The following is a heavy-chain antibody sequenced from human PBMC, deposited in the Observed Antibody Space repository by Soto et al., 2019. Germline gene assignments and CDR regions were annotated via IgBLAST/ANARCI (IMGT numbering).Heavy chain of an antibody. Sequence: GGSLRLSCAASGFTFSTYAMSWVRQAPGKGLEWVSTISGGGDGTYYADSVKGRFTISRDNSKNTMYLQMDSLRAEDTAVYYCAKDRPATSYSKMDVWGKGTTVTVSS. CDR1: GFTFSTYA. V-gene: IGHV3-23*01. CDR2: ISGGGDGT. D-gene: IGHD6-6*01. CDR3: AKDRPATSYSKMDV. J-gene: IGHJ6*04.